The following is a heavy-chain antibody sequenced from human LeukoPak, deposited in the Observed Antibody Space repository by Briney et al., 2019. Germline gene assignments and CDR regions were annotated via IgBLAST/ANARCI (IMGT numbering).Heavy chain of an antibody. CDR1: GFTFNNYA. CDR3: AKDFDYYDTSDYFFLAVFDY. CDR2: ISGSGATT. Sequence: PGGSLRLSCAASGFTFNNYAMTWVRQARGKGLEWVSAISGSGATTYYADSVKGRFTISRDSSKNTLYLEMSSLRAEDTAVYYCAKDFDYYDTSDYFFLAVFDYWGQGTLVTVSS. J-gene: IGHJ4*02. V-gene: IGHV3-23*01. D-gene: IGHD3-22*01.